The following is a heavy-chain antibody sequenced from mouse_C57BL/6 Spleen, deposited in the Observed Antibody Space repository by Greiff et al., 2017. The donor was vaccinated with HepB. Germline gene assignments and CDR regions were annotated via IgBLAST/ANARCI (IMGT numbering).Heavy chain of an antibody. CDR3: ARWGSYYSNYGAY. Sequence: VQLQQPGAELVKPGASVKMSCKASGYTFTSYWITWVKQRPGPGLEWIGDISPGSGSTNYNEKFKSKATLTVDTSSSTAYMQLSSLTSEDSAVYYCARWGSYYSNYGAYWGQGTLVTVSA. D-gene: IGHD2-5*01. J-gene: IGHJ3*01. CDR1: GYTFTSYW. CDR2: ISPGSGST. V-gene: IGHV1-55*01.